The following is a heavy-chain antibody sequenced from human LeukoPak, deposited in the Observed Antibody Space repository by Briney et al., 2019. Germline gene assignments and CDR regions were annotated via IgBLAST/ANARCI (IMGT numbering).Heavy chain of an antibody. Sequence: PSETLSLTCTVSGGSISSSSYYWGWIRQPPGKGLEWIGSIYYSGSTYYNPSLKSRVTISVDTSKNQFSLKLSSVTAADTAVYYCASVPPSDDYYYYMDVWGKGTTVTVSS. J-gene: IGHJ6*03. CDR1: GGSISSSSYY. CDR2: IYYSGST. D-gene: IGHD2-21*02. V-gene: IGHV4-39*07. CDR3: ASVPPSDDYYYYMDV.